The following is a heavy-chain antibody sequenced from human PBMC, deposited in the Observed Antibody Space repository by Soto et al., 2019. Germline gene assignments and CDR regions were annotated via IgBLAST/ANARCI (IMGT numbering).Heavy chain of an antibody. D-gene: IGHD4-17*01. V-gene: IGHV3-53*01. J-gene: IGHJ4*02. CDR1: GFSVSTND. Sequence: GGSLRLSCAASGFSVSTNDLSWVRQAPGKGLDWVSVINTSGGAYYADSVKGRFTISRDNSKNTLYLQMNSLRAEDTAVYYCARAKYDYGDYPIDDWGQGTPVTVSS. CDR3: ARAKYDYGDYPIDD. CDR2: INTSGGA.